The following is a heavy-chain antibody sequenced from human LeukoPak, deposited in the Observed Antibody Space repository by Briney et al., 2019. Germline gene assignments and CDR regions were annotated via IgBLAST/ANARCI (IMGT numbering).Heavy chain of an antibody. D-gene: IGHD6-19*01. CDR1: GFTFSSYA. J-gene: IGHJ3*02. V-gene: IGHV3-23*01. CDR3: ARVGSYDAFDI. Sequence: PGGSLRLSCAASGFTFSSYAMSWVRQAPGKWLEWVSAISGSAGRTYYADSVKGRFTISRDNSKYTLYLQMNSLRAEDTAVYYCARVGSYDAFDIWGQGTMVTVSS. CDR2: ISGSAGRT.